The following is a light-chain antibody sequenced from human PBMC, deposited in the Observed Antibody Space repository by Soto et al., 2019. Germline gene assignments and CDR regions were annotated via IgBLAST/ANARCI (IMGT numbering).Light chain of an antibody. CDR3: SSYAGNKLL. Sequence: QSALTQPPSASGSPGQSVTISCTGTSSDIGGYDYVSWDQQYPGKAPKLMIYDVTKRPSGVPDRFSGSKSGNTASLTVSGLRAEDESDYYCSSYAGNKLLFGGVTKLTVL. V-gene: IGLV2-8*01. CDR1: SSDIGGYDY. J-gene: IGLJ2*01. CDR2: DVT.